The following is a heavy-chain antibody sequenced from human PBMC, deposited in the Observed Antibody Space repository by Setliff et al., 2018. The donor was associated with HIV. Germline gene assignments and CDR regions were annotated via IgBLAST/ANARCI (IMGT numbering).Heavy chain of an antibody. CDR3: ARAVAENWFDP. CDR2: IKQDGSEK. Sequence: GSLRLSCAASGFTFSTYWMSWVRQAPGKGLEWVASIKQDGSEKYYVDSVKGRFTISRDNAKNSLYLQMNSLRAEDTAVYYCARAVAENWFDPWGQGTLVTVSS. V-gene: IGHV3-7*04. CDR1: GFTFSTYW. J-gene: IGHJ5*02. D-gene: IGHD6-19*01.